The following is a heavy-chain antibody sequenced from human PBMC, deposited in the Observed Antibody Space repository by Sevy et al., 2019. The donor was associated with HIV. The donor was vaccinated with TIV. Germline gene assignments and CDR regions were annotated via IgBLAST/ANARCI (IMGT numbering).Heavy chain of an antibody. CDR3: SRRAFNDY. J-gene: IGHJ4*02. V-gene: IGHV1-8*01. Sequence: ASLKVSCKTSGYTFTSYEINWVRLVSGQGLEYMGWINPNTGKTGYVQKFQGRFTMTVDTSKTTAYMELSNLKPDDTAMYYCSRRAFNDYWGQGTLVTVSS. CDR1: GYTFTSYE. CDR2: INPNTGKT.